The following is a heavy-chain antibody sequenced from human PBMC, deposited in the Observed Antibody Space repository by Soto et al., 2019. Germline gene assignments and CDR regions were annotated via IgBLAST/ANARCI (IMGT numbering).Heavy chain of an antibody. CDR3: AKNDGYATALNY. J-gene: IGHJ4*02. CDR1: GFTFSSYG. D-gene: IGHD1-1*01. CDR2: IWYDGSNK. Sequence: PGGSPRLSCASSGFTFSSYGMHWVRQAPGKGLEWVAVIWYDGSNKYYADSVKGRFTISRDNSKNTLYLQMNSLRAEDTAVYYCAKNDGYATALNYWGQGTLVTVSS. V-gene: IGHV3-30*02.